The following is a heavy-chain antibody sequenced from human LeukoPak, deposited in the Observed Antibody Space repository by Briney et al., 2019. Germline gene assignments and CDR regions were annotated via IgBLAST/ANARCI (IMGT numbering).Heavy chain of an antibody. J-gene: IGHJ4*02. Sequence: PSETLSLTRPVSRGVIRRGDYYGSWIRGPPGRGVEWIGYICYSGSTYYNPSLKSRVTIPVDTSKNQFSLKLSSVTGADTAVYYCARDDANWGQGTLVTVSS. CDR1: RGVIRRGDYY. CDR3: ARDDAN. V-gene: IGHV4-30-4*01. CDR2: ICYSGST.